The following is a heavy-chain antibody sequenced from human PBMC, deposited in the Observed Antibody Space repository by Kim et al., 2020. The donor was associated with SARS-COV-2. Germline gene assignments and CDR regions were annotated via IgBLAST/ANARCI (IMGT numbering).Heavy chain of an antibody. CDR3: AAAYYDILTGYFDTVMYNAFDI. V-gene: IGHV3-48*03. J-gene: IGHJ3*02. CDR2: ISSSGSTI. CDR1: GFTFSSYE. D-gene: IGHD3-9*01. Sequence: GGSLRLSCAASGFTFSSYEMNWVRQAPGKGLEWVSYISSSGSTIYYADSVKGRFTISRDNAKNSLYLQMNSLRAEDTAVYYCAAAYYDILTGYFDTVMYNAFDIWGQGTMVTVSS.